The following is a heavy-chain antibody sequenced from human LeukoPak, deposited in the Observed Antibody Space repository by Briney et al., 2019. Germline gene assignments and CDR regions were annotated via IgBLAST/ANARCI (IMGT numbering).Heavy chain of an antibody. CDR3: AKAPPYDFWSGHTYYYYMDV. J-gene: IGHJ6*03. Sequence: GGSLRLSCAASGFTFSNYNMNWVRQAPGKGLEWVSYISWSTTTIYYADSVKGRFTISRDNAKNTLYLQMNSLRAEDTAVYYCAKAPPYDFWSGHTYYYYMDVWGKGTTVTVSS. CDR1: GFTFSNYN. CDR2: ISWSTTTI. D-gene: IGHD3-3*01. V-gene: IGHV3-48*04.